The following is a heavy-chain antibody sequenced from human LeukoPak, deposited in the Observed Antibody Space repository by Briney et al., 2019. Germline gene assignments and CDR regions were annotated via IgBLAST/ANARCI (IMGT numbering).Heavy chain of an antibody. CDR1: GGSFSTHF. CDR3: ARVLGIAVVAGATEDNYFDS. Sequence: SETLSLTCGVTGGSFSTHFWAWIRQSPARGLEWIGEINQSGDTGYNPSLKRRVKISIDVSRSQFSLTLTSVTAADTAMYYCARVLGIAVVAGATEDNYFDSWGQGALVTVSS. V-gene: IGHV4-34*01. D-gene: IGHD2-2*03. J-gene: IGHJ4*02. CDR2: INQSGDT.